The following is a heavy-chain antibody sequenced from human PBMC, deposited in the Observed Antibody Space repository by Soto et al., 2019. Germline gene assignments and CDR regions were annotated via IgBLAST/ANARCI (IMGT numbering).Heavy chain of an antibody. CDR2: IYHRGST. V-gene: IGHV4-59*01. J-gene: IGHJ5*02. Sequence: SETLSLTCTVSGGSIGTYYWYWLRQFPGKGLEWIGFIYHRGSTHYSPSLESRVSMSMDTSKNQFSLNLTSVTAADTAVYYCAREAAVSSNWLDPWGQGTLVTGSS. CDR3: AREAAVSSNWLDP. D-gene: IGHD3-16*01. CDR1: GGSIGTYY.